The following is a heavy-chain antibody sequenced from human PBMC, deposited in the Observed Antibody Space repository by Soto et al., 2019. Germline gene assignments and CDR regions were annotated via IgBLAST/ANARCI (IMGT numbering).Heavy chain of an antibody. D-gene: IGHD5-18*01. CDR3: ARGLWSFDY. Sequence: QVQLVESGGGVVQPGRSLRLSCAASGFTFSSYGMHWVRQAPGKGLEWVAVIWYDGGNNYYADSVKGRFTISSDNSKNTLYLKMNSVRAEETAVYYCARGLWSFDYWGQGTLVSVSS. CDR1: GFTFSSYG. CDR2: IWYDGGNN. J-gene: IGHJ4*02. V-gene: IGHV3-33*01.